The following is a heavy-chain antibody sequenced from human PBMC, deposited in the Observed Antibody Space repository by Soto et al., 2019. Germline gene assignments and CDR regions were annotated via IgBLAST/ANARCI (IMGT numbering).Heavy chain of an antibody. CDR2: IYYSGST. CDR1: GGSISSGGYY. J-gene: IGHJ6*02. CDR3: ARDTGSSSSYYYYGMDV. V-gene: IGHV4-31*03. D-gene: IGHD6-6*01. Sequence: PSETLSLTCTVSGGSISSGGYYWSWIRQHPGKGLEWIGYIYYSGSTYYNPSLKSRVTISVDTSKNQFSLKLSSVTAADTAVYYCARDTGSSSSYYYYGMDVWGQGTTVTAP.